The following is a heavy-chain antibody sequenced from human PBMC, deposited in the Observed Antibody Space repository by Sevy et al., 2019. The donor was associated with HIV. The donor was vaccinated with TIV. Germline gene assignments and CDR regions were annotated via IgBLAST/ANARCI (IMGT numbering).Heavy chain of an antibody. J-gene: IGHJ4*02. CDR3: ARRHDFWSDYSFDY. CDR1: GGSFSGYY. CDR2: INHTGST. D-gene: IGHD3-3*01. Sequence: SETLSLTCAVYGGSFSGYYWSWIRQPPGKGLEWIGEINHTGSTNYNPSLKSRVTISVDTSKNQFSLKLSSVTAADTAVYYCARRHDFWSDYSFDYWGQGTLVTVSS. V-gene: IGHV4-34*01.